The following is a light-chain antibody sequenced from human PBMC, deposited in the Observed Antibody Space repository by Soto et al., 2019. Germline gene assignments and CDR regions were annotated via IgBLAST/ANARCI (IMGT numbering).Light chain of an antibody. J-gene: IGLJ3*02. CDR2: SND. Sequence: QSVLTQPPSASGTPGRRVTISCSGSRSNIGSNTVNWYQQLPGTAPKLLIYSNDQRPSGVPDEFSGSKSGTSASLAISGLHSEDEADYYCAAWDDSLNGPVFGGGTKLTVL. V-gene: IGLV1-44*01. CDR3: AAWDDSLNGPV. CDR1: RSNIGSNT.